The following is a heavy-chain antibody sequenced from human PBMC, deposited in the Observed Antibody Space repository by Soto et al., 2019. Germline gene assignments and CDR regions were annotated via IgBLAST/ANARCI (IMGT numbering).Heavy chain of an antibody. CDR3: ATSTNDSGDRH. CDR1: GYTFTSYD. Sequence: QVQLVQSGAEVKKPGASVKVSCKASGYTFTSYDINWVRQATGQGLEWMGWMNPNSGNTGYAQKFQGRVTMTRNTSLRTAYTELSSLRSEDTALYYCATSTNDSGDRHWGQGPLVTVSS. CDR2: MNPNSGNT. J-gene: IGHJ4*02. V-gene: IGHV1-8*01. D-gene: IGHD4-17*01.